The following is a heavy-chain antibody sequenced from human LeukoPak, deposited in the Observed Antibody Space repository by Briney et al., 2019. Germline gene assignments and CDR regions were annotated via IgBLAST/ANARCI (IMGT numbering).Heavy chain of an antibody. J-gene: IGHJ4*02. CDR2: IKSKTNGGTI. V-gene: IGHV3-15*01. D-gene: IGHD6-13*01. CDR3: TTVGSSWNFDY. Sequence: GGSLRLSCAASGFTFSNAWMTWVRQAPGKGLGWIARIKSKTNGGTIDYAAPVKGRFTISRDDSKDTLYLQMNSLKIEDAAVYYCTTVGSSWNFDYWGQGTLVTVSS. CDR1: GFTFSNAW.